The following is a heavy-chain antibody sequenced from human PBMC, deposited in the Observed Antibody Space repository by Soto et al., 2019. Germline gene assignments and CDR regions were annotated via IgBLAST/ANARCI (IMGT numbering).Heavy chain of an antibody. CDR3: ARRGSGSYYDY. V-gene: IGHV3-23*01. CDR1: GFTFSSYA. CDR2: ISGSGDST. J-gene: IGHJ4*02. Sequence: EVQLLESGGGLVQPGGSLRLSCAASGFTFSSYAMRWVRQAPVKGLEWVSDISGSGDSTYYADSVKGRFTISRDNAKNTLDLQMNSLRAEDTAVYYCARRGSGSYYDYWGQGTLVTVSS. D-gene: IGHD1-26*01.